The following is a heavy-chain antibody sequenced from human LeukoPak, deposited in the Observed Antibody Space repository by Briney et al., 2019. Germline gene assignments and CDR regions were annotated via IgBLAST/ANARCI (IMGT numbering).Heavy chain of an antibody. V-gene: IGHV3-13*01. D-gene: IGHD1-1*01. CDR1: GFTFSDYD. CDR3: ARVAKERVGGVYYFDY. CDR2: IGTAGDT. J-gene: IGHJ4*02. Sequence: LSGGSLRLSCAASGFTFSDYDMHWVRQATGKGLEWVPAIGTAGDTYYTGSVKGRFTISRENAKNSLYLQMNSLRAGDTAVYYCARVAKERVGGVYYFDYWGQGTLVTVSS.